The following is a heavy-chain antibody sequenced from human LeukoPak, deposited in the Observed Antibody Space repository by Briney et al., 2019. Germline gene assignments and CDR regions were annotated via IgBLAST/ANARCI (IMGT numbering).Heavy chain of an antibody. D-gene: IGHD5-18*01. J-gene: IGHJ6*03. CDR2: ISYDGSNK. CDR3: ARVDTAMVLLSKNAATDMDV. CDR1: GFTFDDYG. Sequence: PGGSLRLSCAASGFTFDDYGMSWVRQAPGKGLEWVAVISYDGSNKYYADSVKGRFTISRDNSKNTLYLQMNSLRAEDTAVYYCARVDTAMVLLSKNAATDMDVWGKGTTVTVSS. V-gene: IGHV3-30*03.